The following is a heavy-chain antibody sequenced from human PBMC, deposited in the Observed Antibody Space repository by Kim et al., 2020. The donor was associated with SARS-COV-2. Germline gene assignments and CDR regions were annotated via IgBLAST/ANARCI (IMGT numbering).Heavy chain of an antibody. CDR2: ISHSGST. CDR3: ASARYSNYDDSSGYYY. J-gene: IGHJ4*02. CDR1: GGSFSGYY. Sequence: SETLSLTCAVYGGSFSGYYWSWIRQAPGKGLAWIGDISHSGSTNYNPSLKSRVTISADTSKNQFSLKLSSVTAADTAVYYCASARYSNYDDSSGYYYWGQGTPVTVSS. D-gene: IGHD3-22*01. V-gene: IGHV4-34*01.